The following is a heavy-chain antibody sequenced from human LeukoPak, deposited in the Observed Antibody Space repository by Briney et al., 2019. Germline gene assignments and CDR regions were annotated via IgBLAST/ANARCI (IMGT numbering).Heavy chain of an antibody. V-gene: IGHV1-69*13. D-gene: IGHD3-22*01. Sequence: SVKVSCKASGGTFSSYAISWVRQAPGQGLEWMGGIIPIFGTANYAQKFQGRVTITADESTSTAYMELSSLRSEDTAVYYCARDAATGHYYDSSGYYYLSPFDYWGQGTLVTVSS. CDR2: IIPIFGTA. CDR1: GGTFSSYA. J-gene: IGHJ4*02. CDR3: ARDAATGHYYDSSGYYYLSPFDY.